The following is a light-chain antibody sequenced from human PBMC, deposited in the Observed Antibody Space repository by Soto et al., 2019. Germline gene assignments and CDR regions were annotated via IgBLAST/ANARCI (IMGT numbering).Light chain of an antibody. V-gene: IGKV1-8*01. J-gene: IGKJ1*01. Sequence: AIRMTQSPSSLSASTGDRVTITCRASQGISSYLAWYQQKPGKAPKLLIYAASTLQSGVPSRFSGSGSGTDFTLTISCLLSEDFATYYCQQYYSYPWTFGQGPKVEIK. CDR2: AAS. CDR1: QGISSY. CDR3: QQYYSYPWT.